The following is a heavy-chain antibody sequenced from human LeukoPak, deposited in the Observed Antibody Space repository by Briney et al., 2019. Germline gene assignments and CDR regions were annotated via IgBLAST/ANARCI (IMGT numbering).Heavy chain of an antibody. Sequence: ASVKVSCKASGYTFTSYGISWVRQAPGQGLERMGWISAYNGNTNYAQKLQGRVTMTTDTSTSTAYMELRSLRSDDTAVYYCARVVGSSWGYYYYYMDVWGKGTTVTISS. CDR2: ISAYNGNT. D-gene: IGHD6-13*01. CDR3: ARVVGSSWGYYYYYMDV. V-gene: IGHV1-18*01. CDR1: GYTFTSYG. J-gene: IGHJ6*03.